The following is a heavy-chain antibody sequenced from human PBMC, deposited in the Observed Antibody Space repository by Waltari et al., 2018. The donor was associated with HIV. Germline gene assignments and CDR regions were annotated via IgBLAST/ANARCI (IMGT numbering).Heavy chain of an antibody. CDR2: IYYSGST. Sequence: QVQLQESGPGLVKPSQTLSLTCTVSGGSISSGGYYWSWIRQHPGKGPEWIGYIYYSGSTYYNPSLKSRVTISVDTSKNQFSLKLSSVTAADTAVYYCARGAGVVITGFNYGMDVWGQGTTVTVSS. CDR1: GGSISSGGYY. J-gene: IGHJ6*02. D-gene: IGHD3-3*01. CDR3: ARGAGVVITGFNYGMDV. V-gene: IGHV4-31*03.